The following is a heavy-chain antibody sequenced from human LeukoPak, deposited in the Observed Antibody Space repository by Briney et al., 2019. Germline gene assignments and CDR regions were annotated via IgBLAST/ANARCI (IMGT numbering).Heavy chain of an antibody. D-gene: IGHD3-22*01. CDR3: AREEYPYYYDSSGYQILFDY. CDR2: IIPILGIA. Sequence: GASVKVSCKASGYTFTGYYMHWVRQAPGQGLEWMGRIIPILGIANYAQKFQGRVTITADKSTSTAYMELSSLRSEDTAVYYCAREEYPYYYDSSGYQILFDYWGQGTLVTVSS. V-gene: IGHV1-69*04. J-gene: IGHJ4*02. CDR1: GYTFTGYY.